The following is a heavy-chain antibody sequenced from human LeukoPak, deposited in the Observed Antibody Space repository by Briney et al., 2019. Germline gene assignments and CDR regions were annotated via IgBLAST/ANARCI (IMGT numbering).Heavy chain of an antibody. CDR2: VAGGGGKK. CDR1: GFSFSNYA. D-gene: IGHD4-17*01. CDR3: AKCRLSYGDDAFHV. V-gene: IGHV3-23*01. J-gene: IGHJ3*01. Sequence: PGGPLRLSCAASGFSFSNYAMSWVRQAPGKGLEWVSYVAGGGGKKFHADSVKGRFTISRDNSRNTMFLQMNSLRVEDTAVYYCAKCRLSYGDDAFHVWGQGTMVLVSS.